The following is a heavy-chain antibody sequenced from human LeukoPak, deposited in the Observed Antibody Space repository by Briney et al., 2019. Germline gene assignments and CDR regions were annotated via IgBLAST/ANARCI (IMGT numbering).Heavy chain of an antibody. J-gene: IGHJ4*02. Sequence: PGGSLRLSCAASGFTFDDYATHWVRQAPGKGLEWVSGISWNSGSIGYADSVKGRFTISRDNAKNSLYLQMNSLRAEDTALYYCAAMGSSYGIWGQGTLVTVSS. V-gene: IGHV3-9*01. CDR2: ISWNSGSI. D-gene: IGHD5-18*01. CDR3: AAMGSSYGI. CDR1: GFTFDDYA.